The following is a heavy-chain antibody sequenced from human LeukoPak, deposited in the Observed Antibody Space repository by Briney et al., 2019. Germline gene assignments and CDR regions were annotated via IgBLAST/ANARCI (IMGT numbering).Heavy chain of an antibody. D-gene: IGHD1-1*01. CDR2: ISGSSTYI. J-gene: IGHJ5*02. CDR3: ASGTSYGT. V-gene: IGHV3-21*01. CDR1: GFSFSTYS. Sequence: GGSLRLSCAASGFSFSTYSMNWVRQAPGRGLEWVSSISGSSTYIYYADSVKGRFTISRDNAKNSLYLQMNSLRAEDTAVYYCASGTSYGTWGQGTLVTVSS.